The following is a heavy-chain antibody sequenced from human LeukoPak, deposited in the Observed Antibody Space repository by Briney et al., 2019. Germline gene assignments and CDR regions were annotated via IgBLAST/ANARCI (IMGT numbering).Heavy chain of an antibody. Sequence: GGSLRLSCATSGFTPSSYWMYWVRQTPGKGLVSVSCINNDGSRINYADSVKGRFTISRDDAMGSMSLEMNNLRVEDSAVYYCTADGGNSDPWGRGILVTVSS. CDR1: GFTPSSYW. V-gene: IGHV3-74*01. CDR2: INNDGSRI. D-gene: IGHD3-10*01. J-gene: IGHJ5*02. CDR3: TADGGNSDP.